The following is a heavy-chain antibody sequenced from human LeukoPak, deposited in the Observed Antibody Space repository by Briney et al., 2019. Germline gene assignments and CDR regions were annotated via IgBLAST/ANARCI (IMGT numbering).Heavy chain of an antibody. J-gene: IGHJ3*02. Sequence: SSETLSLTCAVYGGSFNGYYRSWIRQPPGKGLNWIGQINYSGTTNYNPSLKSRVTISLDTSKNQFSLKLSSVTAADTAVYYCASRSLKAGYHTFDIWGQGTMVTVSS. CDR1: GGSFNGYY. V-gene: IGHV4-34*01. CDR3: ASRSLKAGYHTFDI. CDR2: INYSGTT. D-gene: IGHD6-13*01.